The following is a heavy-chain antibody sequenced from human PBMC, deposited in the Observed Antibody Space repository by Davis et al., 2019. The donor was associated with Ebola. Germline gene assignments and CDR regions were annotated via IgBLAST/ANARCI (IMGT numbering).Heavy chain of an antibody. D-gene: IGHD3-16*01. Sequence: GGSLRLSCAASGFTVSSNYMSWVRQAPGKGLEWVATIPHVGSEKYYVDSVYGRFTSSRDNAKNSVYLQMNSLRAEDTAVYYCARDWAGLDVWGKGTTVTVSS. CDR2: IPHVGSEK. CDR1: GFTVSSNY. J-gene: IGHJ6*04. CDR3: ARDWAGLDV. V-gene: IGHV3-7*01.